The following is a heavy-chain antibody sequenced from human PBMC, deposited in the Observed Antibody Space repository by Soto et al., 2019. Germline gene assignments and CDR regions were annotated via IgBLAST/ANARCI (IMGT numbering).Heavy chain of an antibody. J-gene: IGHJ5*02. CDR3: AKDLTRQLAYWLDP. CDR2: INAHSGGT. CDR1: GFSYTGYY. D-gene: IGHD6-6*01. Sequence: ASVKVSCKASGFSYTGYYIHWLRQAPGQGLEWMGWINAHSGGTEYAQKFQGRVTLTRDTSIATAYLTLTSLTSDDTALYYCAKDLTRQLAYWLDPWGQGTQVTVSS. V-gene: IGHV1-2*02.